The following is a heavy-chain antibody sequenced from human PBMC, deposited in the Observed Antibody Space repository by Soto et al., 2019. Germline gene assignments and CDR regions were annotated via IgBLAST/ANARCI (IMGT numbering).Heavy chain of an antibody. J-gene: IGHJ4*02. CDR1: GYTFTSYA. CDR2: INAGNGNT. Sequence: QVQLVQSGAEEKKPGASVKVSCKASGYTFTSYAMHWVRQAPGQRLEWMGWINAGNGNTKYSQKFQGRVTITRDTSASTAYVGLSSLRSEDTAVYYCARSIVVVTALDYWGQGTLVTVSS. D-gene: IGHD2-21*02. CDR3: ARSIVVVTALDY. V-gene: IGHV1-3*05.